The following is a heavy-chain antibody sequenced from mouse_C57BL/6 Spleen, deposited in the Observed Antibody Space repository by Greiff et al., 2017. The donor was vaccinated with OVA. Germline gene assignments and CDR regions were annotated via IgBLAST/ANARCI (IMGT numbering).Heavy chain of an antibody. CDR1: GYAFSSSW. J-gene: IGHJ1*03. CDR3: ARSGNPWYFDV. Sequence: QVQLQQSGPELVKPGASVKISCKASGYAFSSSWMNWVKQRPGKGLEWIGRIYPGDGDTNYNGKFKGKATLTADKSSSTAYMQLSSLTSEDSAVYFCARSGNPWYFDVWGTGTTVTVSS. CDR2: IYPGDGDT. D-gene: IGHD2-1*01. V-gene: IGHV1-82*01.